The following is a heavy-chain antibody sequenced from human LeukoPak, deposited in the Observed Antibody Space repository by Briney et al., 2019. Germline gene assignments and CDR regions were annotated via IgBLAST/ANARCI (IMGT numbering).Heavy chain of an antibody. CDR3: ARRTFPNDAFDV. V-gene: IGHV3-21*01. D-gene: IGHD1-7*01. CDR2: ISGSGSDI. J-gene: IGHJ3*01. Sequence: GGSLRLSCAASGFTFSSFSMNWVRQTPGKGLEWVSAISGSGSDIYYADSVKGRFTISRDNPKRSLYLQMNSLRAEDTAVYYCARRTFPNDAFDVWGQGTVVTVSS. CDR1: GFTFSSFS.